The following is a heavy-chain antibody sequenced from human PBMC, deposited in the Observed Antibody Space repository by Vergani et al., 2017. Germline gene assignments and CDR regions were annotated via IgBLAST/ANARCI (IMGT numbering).Heavy chain of an antibody. CDR2: INAGNGNT. CDR1: GYTFTSYA. CDR3: ARDLRQQLYDY. V-gene: IGHV1-3*01. Sequence: QVQLVQSGAEVKKPGASVKVSCKASGYTFTSYAMHWVRQAPGQRLEWMGWINAGNGNTKYSQKFQGRVTITRDTSASTAYMELNSLRSEDTAVYYCARDLRQQLYDYWGQGTLVTVSS. D-gene: IGHD6-13*01. J-gene: IGHJ4*02.